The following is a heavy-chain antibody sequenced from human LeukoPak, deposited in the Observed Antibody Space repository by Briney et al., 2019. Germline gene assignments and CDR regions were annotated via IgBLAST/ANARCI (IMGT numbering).Heavy chain of an antibody. Sequence: GGSLRLSCAASAFTFSNYWMHWVRQVPGKGLVWVSRINGDGSDTAYADSVKGRFSISRDNAKNTLYLQMTSLRAEDTAVYYCVRDDGGAGQNFDYWGQGTLVTVCS. J-gene: IGHJ4*02. CDR2: INGDGSDT. V-gene: IGHV3-74*01. D-gene: IGHD3-16*01. CDR3: VRDDGGAGQNFDY. CDR1: AFTFSNYW.